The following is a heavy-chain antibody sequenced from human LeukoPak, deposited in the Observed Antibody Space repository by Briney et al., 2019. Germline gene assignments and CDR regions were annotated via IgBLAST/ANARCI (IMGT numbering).Heavy chain of an antibody. J-gene: IGHJ4*02. CDR2: ISGNGGST. CDR3: AKWGASYSSGWYEFAY. Sequence: HAGGSLRLSCAASGFIFSNYAMSWVRQGPGKGLEWVSGISGNGGSTSYADSVKGRFTISRDNSKNTLYVQMNSLRAGDTAVYYCAKWGASYSSGWYEFAYWGLGTLVTVSS. V-gene: IGHV3-23*01. D-gene: IGHD6-19*01. CDR1: GFIFSNYA.